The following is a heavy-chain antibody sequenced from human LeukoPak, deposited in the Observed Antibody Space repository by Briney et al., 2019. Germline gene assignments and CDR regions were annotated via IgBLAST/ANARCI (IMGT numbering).Heavy chain of an antibody. V-gene: IGHV1-2*02. J-gene: IGHJ5*02. CDR3: ARGRDSDSWYFDWFDT. CDR1: GYTFTGYF. D-gene: IGHD6-13*01. CDR2: INPNSGGT. Sequence: GASVKVSRKASGYTFTGYFIHWVRQAPGQGLEWMGWINPNSGGTNYAQKFQGRVSMTRDTSISTAYMELSSLRSDDTAVYYCARGRDSDSWYFDWFDTWGQETLVTVSS.